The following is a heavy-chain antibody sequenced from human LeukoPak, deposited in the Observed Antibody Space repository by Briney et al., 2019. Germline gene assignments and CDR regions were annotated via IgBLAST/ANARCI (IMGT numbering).Heavy chain of an antibody. D-gene: IGHD2-15*01. CDR3: ARDQYCSGGSCYSDYYYYYMDV. CDR1: GYSISSGYY. V-gene: IGHV4-38-2*02. CDR2: IYHSGST. Sequence: SETLSLTCAVSGYSISSGYYWGWIRQPPGKGLEWIGSIYHSGSTYYNPSLKSRVTISVDTSKNQFSLELSSVTAADTAVYYCARDQYCSGGSCYSDYYYYYMDVWGKGTTVTVSS. J-gene: IGHJ6*03.